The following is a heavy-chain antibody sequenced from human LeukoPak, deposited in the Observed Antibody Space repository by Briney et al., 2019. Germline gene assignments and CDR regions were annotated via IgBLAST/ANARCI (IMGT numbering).Heavy chain of an antibody. V-gene: IGHV4-39*07. Sequence: KPSETLSLTCTVSGGSISSSSYYWGWLRQPPGKGLEWIGSIYYSGSTYYNPSLKSRVTISVDTSKNQFSLKLSSVTAADTAVYYCARDKADYYDFWSGYYNWGQGTLVTVSS. J-gene: IGHJ4*02. CDR3: ARDKADYYDFWSGYYN. D-gene: IGHD3-3*01. CDR2: IYYSGST. CDR1: GGSISSSSYY.